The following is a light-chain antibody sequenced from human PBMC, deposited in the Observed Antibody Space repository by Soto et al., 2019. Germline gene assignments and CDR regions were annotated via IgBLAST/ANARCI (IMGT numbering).Light chain of an antibody. V-gene: IGKV3-20*01. CDR3: QQYGSSPT. J-gene: IGKJ1*01. CDR1: QSVRSSY. Sequence: EIVLTQSPGTLSLSPGERATLSCRASQSVRSSYLAWYQQKPGQAPRLLIYDASNRATGIPDRFSGSGSGTDFTLAISRLEPEDSAVYFCQQYGSSPTFGQGTKVEIK. CDR2: DAS.